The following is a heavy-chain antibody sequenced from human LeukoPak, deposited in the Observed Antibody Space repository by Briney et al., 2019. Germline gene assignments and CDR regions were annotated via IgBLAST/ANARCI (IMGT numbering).Heavy chain of an antibody. CDR1: GFDFSVYY. J-gene: IGHJ4*02. D-gene: IGHD1-26*01. Sequence: PGESLRLSCAASGFDFSVYYMSWSRQAPGKGLEWISYISTNGGTIYYADSVKGRFTISRDSAKKSLYLQMHSLRAEDTAVYYCARISGSYYDYFDYWGQGTVVTVSS. CDR2: ISTNGGTI. CDR3: ARISGSYYDYFDY. V-gene: IGHV3-11*01.